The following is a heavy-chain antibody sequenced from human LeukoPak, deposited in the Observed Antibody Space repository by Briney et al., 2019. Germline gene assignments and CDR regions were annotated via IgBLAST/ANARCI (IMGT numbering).Heavy chain of an antibody. CDR1: GFTFSDYY. J-gene: IGHJ4*02. V-gene: IGHV3-11*06. D-gene: IGHD6-19*01. CDR2: ISSSSYT. Sequence: GGSLRLSCAASGFTFSDYYMSWIRQAPGKGLEWVSYISSSSYTNYADSVKGRFTISRDNAKNSLYLQMNSLRAEDTAVYYCARVPGGIAVALVDYWGQRTLVTVSS. CDR3: ARVPGGIAVALVDY.